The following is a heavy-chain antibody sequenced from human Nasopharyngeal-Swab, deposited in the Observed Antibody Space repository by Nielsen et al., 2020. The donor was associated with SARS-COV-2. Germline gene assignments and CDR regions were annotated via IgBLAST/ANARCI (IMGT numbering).Heavy chain of an antibody. Sequence: WIRQPPGKGLEWIGSIYYRGSTYYNPSLKSRVTISVDTSKNQFSLKLSSVTAADTAVYYCARRPPGIGPRAFNIWGQGTMVTVSS. J-gene: IGHJ3*02. V-gene: IGHV4-39*01. CDR2: IYYRGST. CDR3: ARRPPGIGPRAFNI. D-gene: IGHD3-10*01.